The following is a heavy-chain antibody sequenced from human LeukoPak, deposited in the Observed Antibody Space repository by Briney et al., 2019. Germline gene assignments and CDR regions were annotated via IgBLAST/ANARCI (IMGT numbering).Heavy chain of an antibody. Sequence: ASVKVSCKASGGTFSSYAISWVRQAPGQGPEWMGGIIPIFGTANYAQKFQGRVTITADESTSTAYMELSSLRSEDTAVYYCARANPYCGGDCYSNRFDPWGQGTLVTVSS. V-gene: IGHV1-69*13. CDR2: IIPIFGTA. CDR3: ARANPYCGGDCYSNRFDP. D-gene: IGHD2-21*02. J-gene: IGHJ5*02. CDR1: GGTFSSYA.